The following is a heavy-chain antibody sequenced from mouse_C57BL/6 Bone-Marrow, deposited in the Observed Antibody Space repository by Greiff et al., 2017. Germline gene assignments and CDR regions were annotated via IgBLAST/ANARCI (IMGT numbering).Heavy chain of an antibody. V-gene: IGHV1-62-2*01. CDR3: ARHEEPHGLDGYPWFAY. CDR1: GYTFTEYT. Sequence: QVQLQQSGAELVKPGASVKLSCKASGYTFTEYTIHWVKQRSGQGLEWIGWFYPGSGSIKYNEKFKDKATLTADKSSSTVYMELSRLTSEDSAVYFCARHEEPHGLDGYPWFAYWGQGTLVTVSA. J-gene: IGHJ3*01. CDR2: FYPGSGSI. D-gene: IGHD2-3*01.